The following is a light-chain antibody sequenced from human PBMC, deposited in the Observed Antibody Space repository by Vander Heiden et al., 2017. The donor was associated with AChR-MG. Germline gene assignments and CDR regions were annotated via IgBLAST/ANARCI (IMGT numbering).Light chain of an antibody. CDR3: QRYGSSPGT. Sequence: ECVLTQPPGTLSLSPGERATLSCRASQSVSSSYLAWYQQKPDQPPRLINYGASSRATGIPDRFSGSGCGTDFTLTISILDAEDLAVYYCQRYGSSPGTFGQGTKLEIK. J-gene: IGKJ2*01. CDR1: QSVSSSY. V-gene: IGKV3-20*01. CDR2: GAS.